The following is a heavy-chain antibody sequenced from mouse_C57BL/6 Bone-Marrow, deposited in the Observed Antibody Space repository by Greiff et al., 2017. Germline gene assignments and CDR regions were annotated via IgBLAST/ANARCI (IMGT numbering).Heavy chain of an antibody. J-gene: IGHJ4*01. D-gene: IGHD4-1*01. Sequence: EVKLVESGGGLVKPGGSLKLSCAASGFTFSDYGMHWVRQAPEKGLEWVAYISSGSSTIYYADTVKGRFTISRDNAKNTLFLQMTSLGSEDTAMYYCARQGLGARDYWGQGTSVTVSS. CDR1: GFTFSDYG. CDR3: ARQGLGARDY. V-gene: IGHV5-17*01. CDR2: ISSGSSTI.